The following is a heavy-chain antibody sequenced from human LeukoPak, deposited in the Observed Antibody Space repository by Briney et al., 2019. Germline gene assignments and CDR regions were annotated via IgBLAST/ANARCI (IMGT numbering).Heavy chain of an antibody. Sequence: GASVKVSCKASGYTFTSYGISWVRQAPGQGLEWMGWISAYNGNTNYAQKLQGRGTMTTDTSTSTAYMELRSLRSDDTAVYYCARVDRSPDIVVVPAAIIRPGAFDIWGQGTMVTVSS. D-gene: IGHD2-2*01. CDR3: ARVDRSPDIVVVPAAIIRPGAFDI. J-gene: IGHJ3*02. CDR1: GYTFTSYG. V-gene: IGHV1-18*01. CDR2: ISAYNGNT.